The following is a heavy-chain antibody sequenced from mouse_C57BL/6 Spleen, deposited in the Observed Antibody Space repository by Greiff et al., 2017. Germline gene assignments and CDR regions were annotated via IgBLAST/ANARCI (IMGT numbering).Heavy chain of an antibody. Sequence: VQLQQSGPELVKPGASVKISCKASGYSFTDYNMNWVKQSNGKSLEWIGVINPNYGTTSYNQKFKGKATLTVDQSSSTAYLQLNSLTSEDSAVYYCARSASLPPYWYFDVWGTGTTVTVSS. V-gene: IGHV1-39*01. CDR1: GYSFTDYN. D-gene: IGHD6-1*01. CDR3: ARSASLPPYWYFDV. CDR2: INPNYGTT. J-gene: IGHJ1*03.